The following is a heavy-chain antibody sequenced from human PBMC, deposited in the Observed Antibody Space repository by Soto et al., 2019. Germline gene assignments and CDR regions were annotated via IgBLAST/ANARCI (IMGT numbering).Heavy chain of an antibody. Sequence: EVQLVESGGGLVQLGGSLRLSCAASGFTFSNYGMNWVRQAPGKGPEWVSYISSSSSNINYANSVKGRFTISRDNAKNSLYLQMNSLRDEDTAVYYWARGGAARPDYWGQGTLVTVSS. J-gene: IGHJ4*02. CDR1: GFTFSNYG. D-gene: IGHD6-6*01. V-gene: IGHV3-48*02. CDR3: ARGGAARPDY. CDR2: ISSSSSNI.